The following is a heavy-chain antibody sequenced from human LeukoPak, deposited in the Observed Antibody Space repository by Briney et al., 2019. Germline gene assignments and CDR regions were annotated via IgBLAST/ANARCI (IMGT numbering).Heavy chain of an antibody. CDR3: ARAYYDFWSGYYAFDY. J-gene: IGHJ4*02. CDR2: IYTSGST. CDR1: GGSISSYY. V-gene: IGHV4-4*09. D-gene: IGHD3-3*01. Sequence: SETLSLTCTVSGGSISSYYWSWIRQPPGKGLEWIGYIYTSGSTNYNPSLKSRVTISVDTSKNQFSLKLSPVTAADTAVYYCARAYYDFWSGYYAFDYWGQGTLVTVSS.